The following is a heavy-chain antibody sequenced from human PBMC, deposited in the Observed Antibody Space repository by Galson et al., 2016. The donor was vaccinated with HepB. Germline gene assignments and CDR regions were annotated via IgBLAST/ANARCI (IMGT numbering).Heavy chain of an antibody. CDR2: IKQDGSAK. CDR1: GFNFSIYW. J-gene: IGHJ4*02. CDR3: VRARGFDY. Sequence: SLRLSCAASGFNFSIYWMTWVRQAPGKGLEWVANIKQDGSAKYFVDSVKGRCTASRDNAKNSLYLHMNSLRAEDSAVYYCVRARGFDYWGLGALVTVSS. V-gene: IGHV3-7*03.